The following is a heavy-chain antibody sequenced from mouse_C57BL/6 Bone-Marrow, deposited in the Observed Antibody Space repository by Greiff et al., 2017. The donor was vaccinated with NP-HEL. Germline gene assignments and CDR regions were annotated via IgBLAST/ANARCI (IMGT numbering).Heavy chain of an antibody. J-gene: IGHJ2*01. CDR1: GYTFTNYW. Sequence: VQLQQPGAELVKPGASVQLSCKASGYTFTNYWMHWVKQRPGRGLAWIGRIAPNSGGTKYNEKFQSKATLTVDKPSTTAYMQLSSLTSEDSAVYYCARYYYGSGYFDYWGQGTTLTVSS. CDR3: ARYYYGSGYFDY. CDR2: IAPNSGGT. V-gene: IGHV1-72*01. D-gene: IGHD1-1*01.